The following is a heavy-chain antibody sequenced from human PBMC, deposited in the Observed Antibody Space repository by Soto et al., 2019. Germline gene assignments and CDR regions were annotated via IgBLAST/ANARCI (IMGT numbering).Heavy chain of an antibody. V-gene: IGHV1-69*12. CDR2: IIPIFGTA. J-gene: IGHJ3*02. CDR3: ASDYDSSGYPSLDAFDI. CDR1: GGTFSSYA. D-gene: IGHD3-22*01. Sequence: QVQLVQSGAEVKKPGSSVKVSCKASGGTFSSYAISWVRQAPGQGLEWMGGIIPIFGTANYAQKFQGRVTITADESTSTAYMELSSLRSEDTAVYYCASDYDSSGYPSLDAFDIWGQGTMVTVSS.